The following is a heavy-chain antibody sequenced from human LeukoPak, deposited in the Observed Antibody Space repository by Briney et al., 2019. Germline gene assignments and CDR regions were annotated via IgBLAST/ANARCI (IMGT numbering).Heavy chain of an antibody. CDR1: GGSIISGGYY. J-gene: IGHJ4*02. CDR2: IYHSGST. V-gene: IGHV4-30-2*01. D-gene: IGHD3-22*01. Sequence: SETLSLTCTVSGGSIISGGYYWSWIRQPPGKGLEWIGYIYHSGSTYYNPSLKSRVTISVDRSKNQFSLKLSSVTAADTAVYYCARNTYYYDSSGYYLFDYWGQGTLVTVSS. CDR3: ARNTYYYDSSGYYLFDY.